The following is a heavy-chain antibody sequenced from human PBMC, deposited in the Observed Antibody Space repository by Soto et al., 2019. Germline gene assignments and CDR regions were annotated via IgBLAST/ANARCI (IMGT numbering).Heavy chain of an antibody. Sequence: ASVKVSCKASGGTFSSYAISWVRQAPGQGLEWMGGIIPIFGTANYAQKFQGRVTITADESTSTAYMELSSLRSEDTAVYYCARGSMGYCSGGSCYSAGVFDYWGQGTLVTVSS. CDR2: IIPIFGTA. D-gene: IGHD2-15*01. V-gene: IGHV1-69*13. CDR3: ARGSMGYCSGGSCYSAGVFDY. CDR1: GGTFSSYA. J-gene: IGHJ4*02.